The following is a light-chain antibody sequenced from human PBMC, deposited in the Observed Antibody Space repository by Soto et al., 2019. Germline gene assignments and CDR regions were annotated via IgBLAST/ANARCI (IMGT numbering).Light chain of an antibody. V-gene: IGKV3-20*01. CDR3: QHFDDSLT. CDR2: GAS. CDR1: QSVDSST. Sequence: EVVLTQSLGTLSLSPGERATLSCRASQSVDSSTLAWYQQKPGQAPMLLISGASKRATGTPDRFSGSGSGTDFILTISRLEPEDFAVYYCQHFDDSLTFGGGTKVEIK. J-gene: IGKJ4*01.